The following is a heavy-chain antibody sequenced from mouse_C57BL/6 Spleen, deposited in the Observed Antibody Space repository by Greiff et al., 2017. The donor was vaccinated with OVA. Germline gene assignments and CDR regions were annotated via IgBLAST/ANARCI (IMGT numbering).Heavy chain of an antibody. D-gene: IGHD1-1*01. V-gene: IGHV1-77*01. J-gene: IGHJ2*01. CDR3: ARKGPTVPFFDD. CDR1: GYTFTAYD. Sequence: VQLQQSGAELVKPGASVKISCKASGYTFTAYDINWVKQRPGQGLAWIGKIGPGSGSTYDNEKFKGKATLTEDKSSSTAYMQLSSLTSEDSAVYFCARKGPTVPFFDDWGKGTTLTVSS. CDR2: IGPGSGST.